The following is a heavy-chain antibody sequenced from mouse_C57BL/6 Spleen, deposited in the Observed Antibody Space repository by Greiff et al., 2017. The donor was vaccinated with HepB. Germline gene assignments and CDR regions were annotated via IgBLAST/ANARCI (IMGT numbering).Heavy chain of an antibody. CDR1: GFTFSDYY. CDR3: ARRAITLDY. V-gene: IGHV5-12*01. Sequence: EVQWVESGGGLVQPGGSLKLSCAASGFTFSDYYMYWVRQTPEKRLEWVAYISNGGGSTYYPDTVKGRFTISRDNAKNTLYLQMSRLKSEDTAMYYCARRAITLDYWGQGTTLTVSS. J-gene: IGHJ2*01. CDR2: ISNGGGST. D-gene: IGHD2-4*01.